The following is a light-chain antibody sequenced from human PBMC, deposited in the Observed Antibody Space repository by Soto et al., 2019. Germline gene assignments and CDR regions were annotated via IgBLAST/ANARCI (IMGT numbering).Light chain of an antibody. Sequence: QSALTQPASVSGSPGQSITISCTGTSSDVGGYNYVSWYQQHPGKAPKLMIYEVSNRPSGVSNRFSGSKSGNTASLTISGLQTEDEADYYCSSYTNTSPWVFGGGTKVTVL. CDR3: SSYTNTSPWV. V-gene: IGLV2-14*01. CDR1: SSDVGGYNY. CDR2: EVS. J-gene: IGLJ3*02.